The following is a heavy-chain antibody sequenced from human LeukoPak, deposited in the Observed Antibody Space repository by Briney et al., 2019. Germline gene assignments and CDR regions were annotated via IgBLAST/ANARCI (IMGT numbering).Heavy chain of an antibody. J-gene: IGHJ4*02. Sequence: ASVNVSCKASGGTFSSYAISWVRQAPGQGLEWMGGIIPIFGTANYAQKFQGRVTIAADESTSTAYMELSSLRSEDTAVYYCARGRSSSGWYSYMFDYWGQGTLVTVSS. CDR3: ARGRSSSGWYSYMFDY. CDR2: IIPIFGTA. V-gene: IGHV1-69*13. CDR1: GGTFSSYA. D-gene: IGHD6-19*01.